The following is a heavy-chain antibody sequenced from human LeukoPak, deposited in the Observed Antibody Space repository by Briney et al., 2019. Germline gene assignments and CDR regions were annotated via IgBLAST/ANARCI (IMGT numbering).Heavy chain of an antibody. Sequence: GASVKVSCKASGYTFTGYYMHWVRQAPGQGLEWMGWINPNSGGTNHAQKFQGRVTMTRDTSISTAYMELSRLRSEDTAVYYCASETAYSGYDAQFDYWGQGTLVTVPS. CDR2: INPNSGGT. V-gene: IGHV1-2*02. D-gene: IGHD5-12*01. J-gene: IGHJ4*02. CDR1: GYTFTGYY. CDR3: ASETAYSGYDAQFDY.